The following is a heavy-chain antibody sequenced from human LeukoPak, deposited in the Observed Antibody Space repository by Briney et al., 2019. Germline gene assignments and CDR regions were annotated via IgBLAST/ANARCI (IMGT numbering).Heavy chain of an antibody. CDR3: EKVGDGSGSYSDY. J-gene: IGHJ4*02. CDR2: IRYDGSNK. CDR1: GFTFSSYG. V-gene: IGHV3-30*02. Sequence: PGGSLRLSCAASGFTFSSYGMHWVRQAPGKGLEWVAFIRYDGSNKYYADSVKGRFTISRDNSKNTLYLQMNSLRAEDTAVYYCEKVGDGSGSYSDYWGQGTLVTVSS. D-gene: IGHD3-10*01.